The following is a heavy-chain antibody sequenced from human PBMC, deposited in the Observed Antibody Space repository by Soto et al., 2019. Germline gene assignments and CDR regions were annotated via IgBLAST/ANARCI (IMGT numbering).Heavy chain of an antibody. J-gene: IGHJ4*02. Sequence: PSETLSLTCTVSGGSISSYYWSWIRQPPGKGLEWIGEINHSGSTNYNPSLKSRVTISVDTSKNQFSLKLSSVTAADTAVYYCARVYYGDYRFDYWGQGTLVTVSS. CDR3: ARVYYGDYRFDY. CDR2: INHSGST. V-gene: IGHV4-34*01. CDR1: GGSISSYY. D-gene: IGHD4-17*01.